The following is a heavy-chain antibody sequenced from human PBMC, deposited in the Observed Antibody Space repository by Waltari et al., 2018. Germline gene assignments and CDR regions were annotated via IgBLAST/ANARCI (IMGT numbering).Heavy chain of an antibody. V-gene: IGHV4-4*07. CDR2: IYTSGGT. CDR3: ARVAASVVVPAASDAFDI. CDR1: GGSISSYY. Sequence: QVQLQESGPGLVKPSETLSLTCTVSGGSISSYYWSWIRQPAGKGLEWIGRIYTSGGTNYNPSLKSRVTMSVDTSKNQFSLKLSSVTAADTAVYYCARVAASVVVPAASDAFDIWGQGTMVTVSS. J-gene: IGHJ3*02. D-gene: IGHD2-2*01.